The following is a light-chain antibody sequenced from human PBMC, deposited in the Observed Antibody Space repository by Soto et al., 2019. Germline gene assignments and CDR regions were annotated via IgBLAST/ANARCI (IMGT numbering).Light chain of an antibody. CDR1: QGVTTN. Sequence: EIVMTQSPGTLSVSPGERATLSCRAGQGVTTNFAWYQQKSGQPPRLLIYDASNRATGIPARFSGSGSGTDFTLTISSLEPEDFAVYYCQQRSDWPPITFGQGTRLEIK. J-gene: IGKJ5*01. V-gene: IGKV3D-11*03. CDR3: QQRSDWPPIT. CDR2: DAS.